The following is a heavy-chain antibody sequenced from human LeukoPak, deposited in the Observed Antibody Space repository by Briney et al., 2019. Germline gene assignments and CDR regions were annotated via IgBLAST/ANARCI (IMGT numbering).Heavy chain of an antibody. D-gene: IGHD6-13*01. V-gene: IGHV1-18*01. CDR1: GYTLTSYG. CDR3: ARVMAAAGYNNWFDP. CDR2: ISTYNGNT. Sequence: ASVKVSCKASGYTLTSYGISWVRQAPGQGLEWMGWISTYNGNTNYAQKLQGRVTMTTDTSTSTAYMELRSLRSDDTAVYYCARVMAAAGYNNWFDPWGQGTLVTVSS. J-gene: IGHJ5*02.